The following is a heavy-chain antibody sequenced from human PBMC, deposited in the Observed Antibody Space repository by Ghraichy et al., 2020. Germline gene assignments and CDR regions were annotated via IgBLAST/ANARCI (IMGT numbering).Heavy chain of an antibody. D-gene: IGHD5-24*01. J-gene: IGHJ3*02. CDR1: GFTVSGSY. Sequence: GGSLRLSCAASGFTVSGSYMSWVRQPPGKGLEWVSVIYISGTTYYGDSVKGRVIISRDNSENTLYLQMHRLRAEDTAIYYCARSSRWLQLSGGAFDIWGQGTMVTVSS. CDR3: ARSSRWLQLSGGAFDI. V-gene: IGHV3-53*01. CDR2: IYISGTT.